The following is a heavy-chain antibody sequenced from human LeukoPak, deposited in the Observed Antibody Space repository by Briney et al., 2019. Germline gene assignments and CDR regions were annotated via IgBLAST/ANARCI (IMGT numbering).Heavy chain of an antibody. J-gene: IGHJ5*02. V-gene: IGHV1-2*02. CDR2: INPNSGGT. CDR3: ARVPRYSNYAFAWFDP. CDR1: GYTSTGYY. D-gene: IGHD4-11*01. Sequence: ASVKASCKASGYTSTGYYMHWVRQAPGQGLEWMGWINPNSGGTNYAQKFQGRVTMTRDTSISTAYMELSRLRSDDTAVYYCARVPRYSNYAFAWFDPWGQGTLVIVSS.